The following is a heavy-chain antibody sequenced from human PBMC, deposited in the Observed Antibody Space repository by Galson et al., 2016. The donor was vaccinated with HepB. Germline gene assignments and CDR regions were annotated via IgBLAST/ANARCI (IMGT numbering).Heavy chain of an antibody. V-gene: IGHV3-53*01. D-gene: IGHD1-26*01. CDR3: ARGGNYGYT. J-gene: IGHJ4*02. CDR2: IYSGGGT. Sequence: SLRLSCAASGFTFNIFAMHWVRQAPGKGLEWVSLIYSGGGTHYVDSVKGRFIISRDNSKNTLYLQMNSLRVEDTAVYYCARGGNYGYTWGLGTLVTVSS. CDR1: GFTFNIFA.